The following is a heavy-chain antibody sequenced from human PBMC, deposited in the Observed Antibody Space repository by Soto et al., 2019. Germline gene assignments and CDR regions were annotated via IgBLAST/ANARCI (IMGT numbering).Heavy chain of an antibody. J-gene: IGHJ2*01. Sequence: QVQLVQSGAEVKKPGSAVTVSCKASGGTFSSYTISWMQQAPGEGLEWMGGIIPIFGTANYAQKFQGRVTITADESTSTAYMELSSLRSEDTAVYYCARGNHRWLQLWYFDLWGRGTLVTVSS. V-gene: IGHV1-69*12. D-gene: IGHD5-12*01. CDR2: IIPIFGTA. CDR3: ARGNHRWLQLWYFDL. CDR1: GGTFSSYT.